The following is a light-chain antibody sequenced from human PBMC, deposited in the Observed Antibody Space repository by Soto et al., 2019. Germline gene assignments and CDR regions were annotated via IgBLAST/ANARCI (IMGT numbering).Light chain of an antibody. CDR3: QQYNRYSQYT. J-gene: IGKJ2*01. CDR2: KAS. CDR1: QRISSW. V-gene: IGKV1-5*03. Sequence: DIQMTQSPSTLSASVGDRVTITCRASQRISSWLAWYQQKPGKAPKLLIYKASSLESGVPSRFSGSGSGTEFTLTISSLQPDDFATYYCQQYNRYSQYTFGQGTKLEIK.